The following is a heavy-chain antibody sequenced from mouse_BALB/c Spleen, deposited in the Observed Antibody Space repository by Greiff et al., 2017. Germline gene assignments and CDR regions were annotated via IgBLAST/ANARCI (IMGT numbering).Heavy chain of an antibody. CDR3: ARGGYYGFAY. J-gene: IGHJ3*01. Sequence: QVQLKESGAELVRPGVSVKISCKGSGYTFTDYAMHWVKQSHAKSLEWIGVISTYYGDASYNQKFKGKATMTVDKSSSTAYMELARLTSEDSAIYYCARGGYYGFAYWGQGTLVTVSA. D-gene: IGHD2-3*01. CDR1: GYTFTDYA. CDR2: ISTYYGDA. V-gene: IGHV1S137*01.